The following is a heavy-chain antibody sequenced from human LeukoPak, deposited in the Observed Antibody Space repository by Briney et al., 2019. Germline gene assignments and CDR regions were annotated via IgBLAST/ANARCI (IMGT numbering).Heavy chain of an antibody. J-gene: IGHJ4*02. CDR3: AKPPGHFWSVRLKYYLDY. V-gene: IGHV3-23*01. Sequence: PGGSLRLSCAASGFTFSSYAMSWVRQAPGKGLEWVSAISGSGGSTYYADSVKGRFTISRDNSKNTLYLQMNSLRAEDTAVYYRAKPPGHFWSVRLKYYLDYWGRGTRVTVSS. CDR2: ISGSGGST. CDR1: GFTFSSYA. D-gene: IGHD3-3*02.